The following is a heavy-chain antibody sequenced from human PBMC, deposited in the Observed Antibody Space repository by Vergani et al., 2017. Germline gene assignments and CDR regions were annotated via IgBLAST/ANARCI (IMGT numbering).Heavy chain of an antibody. CDR1: GFTFSSYA. CDR2: ISGSGGST. D-gene: IGHD6-13*01. V-gene: IGHV3-23*01. Sequence: EVQLLESGGGLVQPGGSLRLSCAASGFTFSSYAMSWVRQAPGKGLEWVSGISGSGGSTYYADSVKGRFTISRDNSKNTLYLQMNSLRAEDTAVYYCAKDRGGKEKDIAAAGSWFDPWGQGTLVTVSS. CDR3: AKDRGGKEKDIAAAGSWFDP. J-gene: IGHJ5*02.